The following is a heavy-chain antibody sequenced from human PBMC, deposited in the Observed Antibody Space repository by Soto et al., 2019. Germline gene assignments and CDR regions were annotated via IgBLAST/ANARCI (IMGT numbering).Heavy chain of an antibody. Sequence: QVQLQESGPGLVKPSQTLSLTCTVSGGSISSGGYYWSWIRQHPGKGLEWIGYIYYSGSTYYNPSLKSRVTISVDTSKNQFSLKLSSVTAADTAVYYCARDFYGSGLGYYGMDVWGQGTTVTVSS. J-gene: IGHJ6*02. CDR2: IYYSGST. D-gene: IGHD3-10*01. V-gene: IGHV4-31*03. CDR3: ARDFYGSGLGYYGMDV. CDR1: GGSISSGGYY.